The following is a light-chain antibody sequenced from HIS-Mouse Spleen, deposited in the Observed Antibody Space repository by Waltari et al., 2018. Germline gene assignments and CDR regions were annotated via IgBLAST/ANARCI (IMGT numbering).Light chain of an antibody. Sequence: DIQLTQSPSFLSASVGDRVTITCRASQGISSYLAWYQQKPGKAPKLPIYAASTLQSGVPSRFSGGGSGTEFTLTISSLQPEDFATYYCQQLNSYPPTFGQGTKVEIK. CDR1: QGISSY. J-gene: IGKJ1*01. CDR2: AAS. CDR3: QQLNSYPPT. V-gene: IGKV1-9*01.